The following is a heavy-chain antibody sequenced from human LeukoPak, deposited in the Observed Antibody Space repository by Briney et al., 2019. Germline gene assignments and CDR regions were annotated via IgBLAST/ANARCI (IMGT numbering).Heavy chain of an antibody. CDR1: RFTFSSYA. V-gene: IGHV3-30*01. CDR3: ARDRSQRAYSYGPDGE. CDR2: ISYDGSNK. Sequence: GGSLRLSCAASRFTFSSYAMHWVRQAPGKGLEWVAVISYDGSNKFYADSVKGRFTISRDNSKNTLFLQMNSLRAEDTAVYYCARDRSQRAYSYGPDGEWGQGTLVTVSS. J-gene: IGHJ4*02. D-gene: IGHD5-18*01.